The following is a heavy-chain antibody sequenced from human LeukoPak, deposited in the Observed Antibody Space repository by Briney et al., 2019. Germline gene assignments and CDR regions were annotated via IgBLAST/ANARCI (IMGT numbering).Heavy chain of an antibody. Sequence: GGSLRLSCAASGFTFSSYAMHRVRQAPGKGLEWVAVISYDGSNKYYADSVKGRFTISRDNSKNTLYLQMNSLRAEDTAVYYCARARDRCSSTSCYLLGYWGQGTLVTVSS. D-gene: IGHD2-2*01. J-gene: IGHJ4*02. V-gene: IGHV3-30-3*01. CDR1: GFTFSSYA. CDR2: ISYDGSNK. CDR3: ARARDRCSSTSCYLLGY.